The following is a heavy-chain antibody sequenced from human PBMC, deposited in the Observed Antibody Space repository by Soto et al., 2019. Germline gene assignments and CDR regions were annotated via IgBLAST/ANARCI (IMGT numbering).Heavy chain of an antibody. CDR1: EDSVSSNSAA. D-gene: IGHD1-1*01. V-gene: IGHV6-1*01. Sequence: SQTLSLTSDIPEDSVSSNSAAWNWLRQTKTRGLEWLGRTYYKSKWYNNYALSVQSRITVNPDTSKNQFSLQLNSVTPEDTAVYYCARGSWDDVSGHYYMDVWGKGTTVTVSS. CDR2: TYYKSKWYN. J-gene: IGHJ6*03. CDR3: ARGSWDDVSGHYYMDV.